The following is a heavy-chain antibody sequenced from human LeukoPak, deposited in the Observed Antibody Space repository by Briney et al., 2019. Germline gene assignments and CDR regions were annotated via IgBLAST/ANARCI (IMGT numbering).Heavy chain of an antibody. V-gene: IGHV3-23*01. J-gene: IGHJ4*02. Sequence: GGSLRLSCAASGFTFSSYAMSWVRQAPGKGLEWVSAISGSGGSTCYADSVKGRFTIPRDNSKNTLYLQMNSLRAEDTAVYYCARHRSGSYSDYFDYWGQGTLVTVSS. D-gene: IGHD3-10*01. CDR1: GFTFSSYA. CDR2: ISGSGGST. CDR3: ARHRSGSYSDYFDY.